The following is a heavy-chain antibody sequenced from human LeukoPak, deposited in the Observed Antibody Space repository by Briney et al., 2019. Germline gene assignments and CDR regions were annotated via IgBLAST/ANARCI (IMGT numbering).Heavy chain of an antibody. D-gene: IGHD3-10*01. CDR2: IYTSGST. V-gene: IGHV4-4*07. CDR1: GGSISSYY. Sequence: SETLSLTCTVSGGSISSYYWSWIRQPAGKGLEWIGRIYTSGSTNYNPSLKSRVTMSVDTSKNQFSLKLSSVTAADTAVYYCARGITMVRGVILYYYYGMDVWGQGTTVTVS. CDR3: ARGITMVRGVILYYYYGMDV. J-gene: IGHJ6*02.